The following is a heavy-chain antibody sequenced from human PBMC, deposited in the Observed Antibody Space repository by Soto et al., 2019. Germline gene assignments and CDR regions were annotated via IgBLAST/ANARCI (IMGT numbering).Heavy chain of an antibody. Sequence: RASVKVSCKASGYTFTNYYIHWVRQAPGQRLEWMGIINPTSGSTNYAQKFQGRVTLTYDTSTSTVYMELSSLRSEDAAVLYCARGSQPIDYWGQGTLVTVSS. CDR1: GYTFTNYY. J-gene: IGHJ4*02. CDR2: INPTSGST. D-gene: IGHD6-19*01. V-gene: IGHV1-46*01. CDR3: ARGSQPIDY.